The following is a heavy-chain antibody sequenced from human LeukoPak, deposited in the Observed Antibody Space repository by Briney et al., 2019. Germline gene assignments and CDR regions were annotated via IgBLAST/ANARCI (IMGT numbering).Heavy chain of an antibody. V-gene: IGHV3-7*01. CDR3: ARDLRVGQLLWFENYFDY. Sequence: PGGSLRLSCAASGFTFSSYWMSWVRQAPGKGLEWVANIKQDGSEKYYVDSVKGRFTISRDNAKNSLYLQMNSLRAEDTAVYYCARDLRVGQLLWFENYFDYWGQGTLVTVSS. J-gene: IGHJ4*02. CDR2: IKQDGSEK. D-gene: IGHD3-10*01. CDR1: GFTFSSYW.